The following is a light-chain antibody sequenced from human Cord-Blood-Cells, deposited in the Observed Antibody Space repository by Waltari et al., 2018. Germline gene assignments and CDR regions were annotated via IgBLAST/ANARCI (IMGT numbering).Light chain of an antibody. CDR1: QSISRY. CDR2: AAS. CDR3: QQSYSTPLT. J-gene: IGKJ4*01. Sequence: DIEMTPLPSSLSASVGDRVTITSRASQSISRYLIWYQQKPGNAPKLRIYAASSLQRGVPSSFSGSGSGTDFTLTISSLKPEDFATYYGQQSYSTPLTFGGGTKVEIK. V-gene: IGKV1-39*01.